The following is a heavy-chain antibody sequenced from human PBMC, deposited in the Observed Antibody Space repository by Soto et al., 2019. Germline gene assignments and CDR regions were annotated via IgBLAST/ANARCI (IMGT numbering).Heavy chain of an antibody. CDR3: AHRRKDYDKGGYYINYFGP. J-gene: IGHJ5*02. CDR2: IYGDDEK. V-gene: IGHV2-5*02. CDR1: GFSLSTNGVG. Sequence: QITLKESGPTLVKPTQTLTLTCTFSGFSLSTNGVGVGWIRQPPGKALEWLAVIYGDDEKFYSPSLKSRLTITKGTTKDQVVLRMTNMDPADTATYYCAHRRKDYDKGGYYINYFGPWGQGTLVTVSS. D-gene: IGHD3-22*01.